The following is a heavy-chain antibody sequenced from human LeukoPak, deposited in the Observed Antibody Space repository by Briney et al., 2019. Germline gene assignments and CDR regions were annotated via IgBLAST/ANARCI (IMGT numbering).Heavy chain of an antibody. D-gene: IGHD3-3*01. Sequence: PSETLSLTCAVYGGSFSGYYWSWIRQPPGKGLEWIGEINHSGSTNYNPSLKSQVTISVDTSKNQFSLKLSSVTAADTAVYYCARGPTYYDFWSGYSYYFDYWGQGTLVTVSS. V-gene: IGHV4-34*01. CDR2: INHSGST. CDR1: GGSFSGYY. J-gene: IGHJ4*02. CDR3: ARGPTYYDFWSGYSYYFDY.